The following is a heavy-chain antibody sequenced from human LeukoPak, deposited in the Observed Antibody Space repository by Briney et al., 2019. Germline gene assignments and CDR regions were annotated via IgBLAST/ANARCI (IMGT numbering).Heavy chain of an antibody. J-gene: IGHJ5*01. CDR1: GGSISSGGYY. D-gene: IGHD6-13*01. V-gene: IGHV4-31*03. CDR3: ASTGIAAAGTGWWFDP. Sequence: PSQTLSLTCTVSGGSISSGGYYWRWIRQHPGKGLEWIGYIYYSGSTYYNPSLKSRVTISVDTSKNQFSLKLSSVTAADTAVYYCASTGIAAAGTGWWFDPWGQGTLVTVSS. CDR2: IYYSGST.